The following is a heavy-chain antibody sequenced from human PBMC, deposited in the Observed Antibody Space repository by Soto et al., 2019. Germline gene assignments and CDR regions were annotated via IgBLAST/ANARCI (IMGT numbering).Heavy chain of an antibody. D-gene: IGHD6-13*01. V-gene: IGHV1-18*01. CDR2: ISPYNGNT. CDR3: VRDTSTSWYDSMF. J-gene: IGHJ4*02. Sequence: QVQLVQCGAEVKKPGASVKVSCKASGYTFTSYGIIWVRQAPGQGLEWVGWISPYNGNTNYALKLQGRVTMTTDTSTSTAYMELRSLRSDDTAVYYCVRDTSTSWYDSMFWGQGTLVTVSS. CDR1: GYTFTSYG.